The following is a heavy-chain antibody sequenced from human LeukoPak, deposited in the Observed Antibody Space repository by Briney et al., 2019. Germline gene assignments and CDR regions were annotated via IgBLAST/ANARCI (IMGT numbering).Heavy chain of an antibody. CDR3: AKDFTNDMISYFDY. D-gene: IGHD3-9*01. J-gene: IGHJ4*02. CDR1: GFTFRTYW. V-gene: IGHV3-7*03. Sequence: PGGFLRLSCAASGFTFRTYWMSWVRQAPGKGLEWVANIKQDGNEKYYVDSVKGRFTISRDNAKNSLDLQMNSLRAEDTAVYYCAKDFTNDMISYFDYWGQGTLVTVSS. CDR2: IKQDGNEK.